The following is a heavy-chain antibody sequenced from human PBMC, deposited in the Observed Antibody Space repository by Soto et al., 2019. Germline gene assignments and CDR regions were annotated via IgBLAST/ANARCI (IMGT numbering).Heavy chain of an antibody. CDR2: IYSGGST. CDR3: ARAQRGYYYDSSGYYLDY. Sequence: EVQLVESGGGLVQPGGSLRLSCAASGFTVSSNYMSWVRQAPGKGLEWVSVIYSGGSTYYADSVKGRFTISRDNSKNTLYLQMNSLRAEDTAVYYCARAQRGYYYDSSGYYLDYWGQGTLVTVSS. J-gene: IGHJ4*02. V-gene: IGHV3-66*01. D-gene: IGHD3-22*01. CDR1: GFTVSSNY.